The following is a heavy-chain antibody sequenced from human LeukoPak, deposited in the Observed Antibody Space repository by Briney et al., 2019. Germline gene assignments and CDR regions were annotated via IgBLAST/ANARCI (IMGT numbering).Heavy chain of an antibody. CDR2: FDPEDGET. V-gene: IGHV1-24*01. D-gene: IGHD6-13*01. CDR1: GYTLTELS. J-gene: IGHJ6*02. Sequence: ASVKVSCKVSGYTLTELSMHWVRQAPGKGLEWMGGFDPEDGETIYAQKFQGRGTMTEDTSTDTAYMELSRLRSEDTAVYYCATYLPGIAAAGDYYYYGMDVWGQGTTVTVSS. CDR3: ATYLPGIAAAGDYYYYGMDV.